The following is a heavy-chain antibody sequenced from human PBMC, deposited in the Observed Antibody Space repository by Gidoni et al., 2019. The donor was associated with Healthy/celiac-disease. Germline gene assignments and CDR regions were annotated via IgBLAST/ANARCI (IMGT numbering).Heavy chain of an antibody. D-gene: IGHD6-19*01. V-gene: IGHV3-23*01. CDR1: GFTFSSYA. CDR2: ISGSGGST. J-gene: IGHJ4*02. CDR3: AKDGTLGAVAAY. Sequence: EVQLLESGGGLVQPGGSLRLSCAASGFTFSSYAMSWVRQAPGKGLEWVSAISGSGGSTYYADSVKGRFTISRDKSKNTLYLQRNSLRAEDTAVYYCAKDGTLGAVAAYWGQGTLVTVSS.